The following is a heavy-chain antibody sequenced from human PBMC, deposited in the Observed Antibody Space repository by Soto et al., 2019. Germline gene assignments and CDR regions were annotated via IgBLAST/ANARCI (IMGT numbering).Heavy chain of an antibody. D-gene: IGHD3-22*01. V-gene: IGHV3-23*01. J-gene: IGHJ4*02. CDR1: GFTFSSYA. Sequence: PGGSLRLSCAASGFTFSSYAMSWVRQAPGKGLEWVSAISGSGGSTYYADSVKGRFTISRDNSKNTLYLQMNSLRAEDTAVYYCAIVYDSSGYQDYWGQGTLVTVSS. CDR3: AIVYDSSGYQDY. CDR2: ISGSGGST.